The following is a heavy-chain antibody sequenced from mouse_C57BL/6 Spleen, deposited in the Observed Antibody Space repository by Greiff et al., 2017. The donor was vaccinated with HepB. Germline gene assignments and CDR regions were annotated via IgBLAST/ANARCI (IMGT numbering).Heavy chain of an antibody. V-gene: IGHV1-50*01. CDR2: IDPSDSYT. J-gene: IGHJ3*01. D-gene: IGHD2-1*01. CDR1: GYTFTSYW. Sequence: QVQLKQPGAELVKPGASVKLSCKASGYTFTSYWMQWVKQRPGQGLEWIGEIDPSDSYTNYNQKFKGKATLTVDTSSSTAYMQLSSLTSEDSAVYYCARGDGNWFAYWGQGTLVTVSA. CDR3: ARGDGNWFAY.